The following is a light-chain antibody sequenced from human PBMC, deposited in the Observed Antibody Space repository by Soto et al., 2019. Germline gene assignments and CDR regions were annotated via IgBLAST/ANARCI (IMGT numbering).Light chain of an antibody. J-gene: IGKJ1*01. V-gene: IGKV1-5*01. CDR3: QQYNSYSWT. Sequence: DIQMTQSPSTLSASVGDRVAITCRASQGISSWLAWYQQKPGKAPKLLIYDASSLESGVPSRFSGSGSGTEFTLTISSLQPDDFATYYCQQYNSYSWTFGQGTKVDIK. CDR2: DAS. CDR1: QGISSW.